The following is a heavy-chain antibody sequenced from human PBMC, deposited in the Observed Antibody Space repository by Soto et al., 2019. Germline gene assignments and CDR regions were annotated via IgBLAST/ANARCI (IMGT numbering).Heavy chain of an antibody. CDR1: VGSIISFY. V-gene: IGHV4-4*07. CDR3: AREFPGALERSRAFDI. Sequence: SETLSLTCTVSVGSIISFYWSWIRQSAGKGLEWIGRVSATETASYNPSLRSRVTMSADMSSNQFSLNLNSVTAADSAVYFCAREFPGALERSRAFDIWGQGTVVTVS. D-gene: IGHD1-1*01. CDR2: VSATETA. J-gene: IGHJ3*02.